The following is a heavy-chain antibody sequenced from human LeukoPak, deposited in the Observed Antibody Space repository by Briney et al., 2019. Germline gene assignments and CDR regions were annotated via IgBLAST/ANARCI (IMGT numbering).Heavy chain of an antibody. V-gene: IGHV1-2*02. D-gene: IGHD1-26*01. CDR1: GYTFTGYY. CDR3: ARALSTVGAQLPPLRY. CDR2: INPNSGGT. J-gene: IGHJ4*02. Sequence: ASVKVSCKASGYTFTGYYMHWVRQAPGQGLEWVGWINPNSGGTNYAQKFQGRVTMTRDTSISTAYMELSRLRSDDTAVYYCARALSTVGAQLPPLRYWGQGTLVTVSS.